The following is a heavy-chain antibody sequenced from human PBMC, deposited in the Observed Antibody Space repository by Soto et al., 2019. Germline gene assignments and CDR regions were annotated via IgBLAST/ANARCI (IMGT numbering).Heavy chain of an antibody. D-gene: IGHD3-22*01. CDR2: ISAYNGNT. CDR1: GYTFTSYG. CDR3: ARGYYDTSGYYPIDF. Sequence: ASVKVSCKASGYTFTSYGISWVRQAPGQGLEWMGWISAYNGNTNYAQKLQGRVTMTWDTSINTAYMELSSLRSEDTAVYYCARGYYDTSGYYPIDFWGQGTLVTSPQ. J-gene: IGHJ4*02. V-gene: IGHV1-18*01.